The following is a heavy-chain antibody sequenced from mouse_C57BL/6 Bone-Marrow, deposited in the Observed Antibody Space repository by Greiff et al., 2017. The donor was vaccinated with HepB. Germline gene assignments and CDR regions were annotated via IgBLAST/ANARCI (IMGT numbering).Heavy chain of an antibody. CDR2: IRSKSSNYAT. CDR1: GFTFNTYA. V-gene: IGHV10-3*01. Sequence: EVQLVESGGGLVQPKGSLKLSCAASGFTFNTYAMHWVRQAPGKGLEWVARIRSKSSNYATYYADSVKDRFTISRDDSQSMLYLQMNNLKTEDTAMYYCVRDRNTVVDYDAMDDWGQGTTVTGSS. J-gene: IGHJ4*01. D-gene: IGHD1-1*01. CDR3: VRDRNTVVDYDAMDD.